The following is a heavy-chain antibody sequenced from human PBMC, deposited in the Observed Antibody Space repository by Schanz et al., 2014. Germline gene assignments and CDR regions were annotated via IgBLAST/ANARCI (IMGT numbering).Heavy chain of an antibody. J-gene: IGHJ3*01. Sequence: EVQLVESGGGLIQPGGSPRLSCAVSGFTVSSNYMSWVRQAPGKGLEWVSSMYINSGSTQYADSVKGRFIISRDSSKNTLFLQMNSLRAEDTAVYFCARDGGRDGYNLAFDVWGQGTLVTVSS. CDR3: ARDGGRDGYNLAFDV. CDR2: MYINSGST. V-gene: IGHV3-53*01. CDR1: GFTVSSNY. D-gene: IGHD5-12*01.